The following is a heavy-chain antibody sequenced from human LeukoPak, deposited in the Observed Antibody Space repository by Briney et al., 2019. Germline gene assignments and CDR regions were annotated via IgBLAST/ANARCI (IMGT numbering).Heavy chain of an antibody. CDR2: INWNGGST. D-gene: IGHD3-3*01. V-gene: IGHV3-20*04. Sequence: GGSLRLSCAASGFTFDDYGMSWVRQAPGKGLEWVSGINWNGGSTGYADSVKGRFTISRDNAKNSLYLQMNSLRAEDTALYYCARDLRVFGESPGGFDCWGQGTLVTVSS. J-gene: IGHJ4*02. CDR3: ARDLRVFGESPGGFDC. CDR1: GFTFDDYG.